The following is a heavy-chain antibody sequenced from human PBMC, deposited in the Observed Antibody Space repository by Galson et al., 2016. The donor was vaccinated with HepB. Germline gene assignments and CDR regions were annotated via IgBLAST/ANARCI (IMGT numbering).Heavy chain of an antibody. D-gene: IGHD6-19*01. J-gene: IGHJ4*02. CDR2: ISGTGGST. Sequence: SLRLSCAASGFTFSFYAMHWVRQAPGKGLEYVSAISGTGGSTYYADSVKGRFTITRDNSKNTLYLQLSSLRTEDTAVYYCVKGGGYSSGWYNGAFDYWGQGTLVTVSS. V-gene: IGHV3-64D*06. CDR3: VKGGGYSSGWYNGAFDY. CDR1: GFTFSFYA.